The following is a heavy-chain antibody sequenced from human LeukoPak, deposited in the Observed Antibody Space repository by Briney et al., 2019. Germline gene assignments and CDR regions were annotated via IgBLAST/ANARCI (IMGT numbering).Heavy chain of an antibody. CDR1: GGTFSSYT. CDR3: ARTERGGYSYGPDY. J-gene: IGHJ4*02. D-gene: IGHD5-18*01. CDR2: IILILGIA. V-gene: IGHV1-69*02. Sequence: VKVSCKASGGTFSSYTISWVRQAPGQGLEWMGRIILILGIANYAQKFQGRVTITADKSTSTAYMELSSLRSEDTAVYYCARTERGGYSYGPDYWGQGTLVTVSS.